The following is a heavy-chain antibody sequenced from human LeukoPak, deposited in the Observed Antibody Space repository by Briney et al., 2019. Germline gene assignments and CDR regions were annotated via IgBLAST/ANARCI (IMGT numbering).Heavy chain of an antibody. Sequence: ASVKGSCKAPGHTFDYGVSWVRQAPGQGLEWIGWISPNGGGTKYAQKFQGRVTMTRDASVTTAYMELSGLTSDDTAVYYCAKSIGGAFDYWGQGTLVIVSS. V-gene: IGHV1-2*02. CDR2: ISPNGGGT. J-gene: IGHJ4*02. D-gene: IGHD3-16*01. CDR3: AKSIGGAFDY. CDR1: GHTFDYG.